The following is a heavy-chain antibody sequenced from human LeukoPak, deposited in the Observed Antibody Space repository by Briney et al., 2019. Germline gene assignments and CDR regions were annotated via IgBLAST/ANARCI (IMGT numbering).Heavy chain of an antibody. J-gene: IGHJ4*02. D-gene: IGHD6-19*01. CDR1: GYTFTSYH. CDR3: ASYLSGWPMKY. Sequence: ASVKVSCKASGYTFTSYHMHWVRQAPGQGLEWMGIINPSGGSTSYAQKFQGRVTMTRDMSTSTVYMELSSLRSEDTAVYYCASYLSGWPMKYWGQGTLVTVSS. CDR2: INPSGGST. V-gene: IGHV1-46*01.